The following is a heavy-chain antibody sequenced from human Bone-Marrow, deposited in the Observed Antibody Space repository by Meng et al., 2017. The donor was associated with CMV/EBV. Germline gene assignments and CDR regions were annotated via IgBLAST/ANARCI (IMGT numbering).Heavy chain of an antibody. D-gene: IGHD2-2*02. CDR2: ISGSGDIT. Sequence: GGSLRLSCAGSGFTFSNYAMTWVRQTPGKGLEWVSAISGSGDITYYADSVKGRFTISRDNSKNTLYLQMNSLRAEDTALYYCAKDLEYQLLYGGFAYWGQGPLVPVYS. J-gene: IGHJ4*02. V-gene: IGHV3-23*01. CDR3: AKDLEYQLLYGGFAY. CDR1: GFTFSNYA.